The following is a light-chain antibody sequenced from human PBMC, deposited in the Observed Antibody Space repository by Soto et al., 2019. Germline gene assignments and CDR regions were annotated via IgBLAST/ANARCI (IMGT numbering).Light chain of an antibody. CDR3: QQYHSYTWK. CDR1: QSISNR. J-gene: IGKJ1*01. Sequence: DIQMTQSPSTLSASVGDRVTITCRASQSISNRLACYQQKPGKAPKLLIYDASSLESWVPSRFSASGSGTAFTLTIRSLQPDDFATYYCQQYHSYTWKFGQGTKVDIK. CDR2: DAS. V-gene: IGKV1-5*01.